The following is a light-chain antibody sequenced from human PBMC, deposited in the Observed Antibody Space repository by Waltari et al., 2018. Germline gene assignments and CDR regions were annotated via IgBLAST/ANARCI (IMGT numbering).Light chain of an antibody. V-gene: IGLV1-47*01. CDR2: RNN. CDR1: SSNIGSNY. J-gene: IGLJ2*01. Sequence: QSVLTQPPSASGTPGQRLTISCSGSSSNIGSNYVYWYQQLPGTAPKLHISRNNQRPSGVPDRFSGSKSGTSASLAISGLRSEDEADYYCAAWDDSLSGVVFGGGTKLTVL. CDR3: AAWDDSLSGVV.